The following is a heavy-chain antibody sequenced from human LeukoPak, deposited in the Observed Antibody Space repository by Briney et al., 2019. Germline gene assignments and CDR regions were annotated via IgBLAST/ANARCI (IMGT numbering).Heavy chain of an antibody. V-gene: IGHV3-23*01. CDR2: ISGSGGST. Sequence: GGSLRLSCAASGFTFSSYAMSWVRQAPGKGLEWVSAISGSGGSTYYADSVKGRFTISRDNSKNTLYLQMNSLRAEDTAVFYCAGVAVAGIREPYYYYFMDVWGKGTTVTVSS. D-gene: IGHD6-19*01. CDR1: GFTFSSYA. CDR3: AGVAVAGIREPYYYYFMDV. J-gene: IGHJ6*03.